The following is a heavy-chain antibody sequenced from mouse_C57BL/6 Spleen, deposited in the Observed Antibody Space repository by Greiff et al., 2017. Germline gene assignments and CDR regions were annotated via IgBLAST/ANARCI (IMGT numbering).Heavy chain of an antibody. Sequence: EVHLVESGPGLVKPSQSLSLTCSVTGYSITSGYYWNWIRQFPGNKLEWMGYISYDGSNNYNPSLKNRISITRDTSKNQFFLKLNSVTTEDTATYYCAREPSDYYGSSDDAMDYWGQGTSVTVSS. CDR1: GYSITSGYY. J-gene: IGHJ4*01. CDR2: ISYDGSN. D-gene: IGHD1-1*01. V-gene: IGHV3-6*01. CDR3: AREPSDYYGSSDDAMDY.